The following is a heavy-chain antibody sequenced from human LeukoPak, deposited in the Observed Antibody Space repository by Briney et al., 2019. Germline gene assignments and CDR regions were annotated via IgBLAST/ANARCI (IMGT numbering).Heavy chain of an antibody. CDR1: GFTFSSYG. V-gene: IGHV3-30*02. CDR2: IRYDGSNK. J-gene: IGHJ6*03. Sequence: PGGSLRLSCAASGFTFSSYGMHWVRQAPGKGLEWVAFIRYDGSNKYYADSVKGRFTISRDNSKNTLYLQMNSLRAEDTAVYFCASKVSNYGSGQNSYYYMDVWGIGTTVTISS. D-gene: IGHD3-10*01. CDR3: ASKVSNYGSGQNSYYYMDV.